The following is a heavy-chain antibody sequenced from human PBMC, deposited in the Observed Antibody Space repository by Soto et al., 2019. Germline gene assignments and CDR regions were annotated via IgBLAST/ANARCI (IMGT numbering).Heavy chain of an antibody. Sequence: SETLSLTCTVSGGSISSYYWSWIRQPPGKGLEWIGYIYYSGSTNYNPSLKSRVTISVDTSKNQFSLKLSSVTAADTAMYYCARVVVGNSGHYYYGMDVWGQGTTVTVSS. CDR2: IYYSGST. V-gene: IGHV4-59*01. CDR1: GGSISSYY. CDR3: ARVVVGNSGHYYYGMDV. D-gene: IGHD4-4*01. J-gene: IGHJ6*02.